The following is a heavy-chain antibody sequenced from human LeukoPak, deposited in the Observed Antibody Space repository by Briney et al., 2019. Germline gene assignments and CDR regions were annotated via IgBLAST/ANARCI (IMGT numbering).Heavy chain of an antibody. D-gene: IGHD6-19*01. CDR2: IYTSGST. V-gene: IGHV4-4*07. CDR3: ARVRYSSGWYGSNWFDP. CDR1: GGSISSYY. J-gene: IGHJ5*02. Sequence: SETLSLTCTVSGGSISSYYWSWIRQPAGKGLEWIGRIYTSGSTSYNPSLKSRVTMSVDTSKNQFSLKLSSVTAADTAVYYCARVRYSSGWYGSNWFDPWGQGTLVTVSS.